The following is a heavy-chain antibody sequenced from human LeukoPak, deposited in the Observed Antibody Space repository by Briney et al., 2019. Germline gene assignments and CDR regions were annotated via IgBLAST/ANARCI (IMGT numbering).Heavy chain of an antibody. CDR2: ISRGGRDR. Sequence: GGSLRPSCRTSGFSFSEYAINWVRQAPGKGLEWVSGISRGGRDRYYADSVKGRFTIYSDNSDNTLYLQMNRLRGEDTAVYYCAKDRWLNIDMRPMDYWGRGPLVTVSS. J-gene: IGHJ4*02. CDR3: AKDRWLNIDMRPMDY. CDR1: GFSFSEYA. V-gene: IGHV3-23*01. D-gene: IGHD5-12*01.